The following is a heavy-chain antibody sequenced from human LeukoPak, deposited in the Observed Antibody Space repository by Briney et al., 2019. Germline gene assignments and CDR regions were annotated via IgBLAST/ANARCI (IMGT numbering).Heavy chain of an antibody. Sequence: SETLSLTCTVSGGSISSYYWSWIRQPAGKGLEWIGRIYTSGSTNYNPSLKSRVTISVDKSKNQFSLRLSSVTAADTAVYYCARDQGYYDSPFDYWGQGTLVTVSS. J-gene: IGHJ4*02. CDR3: ARDQGYYDSPFDY. CDR1: GGSISSYY. D-gene: IGHD3-22*01. CDR2: IYTSGST. V-gene: IGHV4-4*07.